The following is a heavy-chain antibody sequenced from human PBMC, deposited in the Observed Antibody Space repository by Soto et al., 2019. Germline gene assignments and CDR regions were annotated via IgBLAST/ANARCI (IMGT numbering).Heavy chain of an antibody. CDR1: GYNFTDYW. D-gene: IGHD1-26*01. CDR2: IYPGDSDT. J-gene: IGHJ3*01. Sequence: GESLKISCKNSGYNFTDYWIGWVRQMPGKGLEWMGIIYPGDSDTRCSPSFQGQVTISADKSLSAAFLEWSSLKASDTAIYYCARSPALKSGFDVWGQGTMVTVSS. V-gene: IGHV5-51*01. CDR3: ARSPALKSGFDV.